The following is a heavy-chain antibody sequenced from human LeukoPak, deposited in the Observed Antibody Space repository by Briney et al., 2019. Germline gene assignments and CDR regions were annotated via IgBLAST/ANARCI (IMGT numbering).Heavy chain of an antibody. D-gene: IGHD4-17*01. Sequence: GGSLRLSCAASGFTFSDYWMHWVRQAPGKGLEWVSVIYSGGSTYYADSVKGRFTISRDNSKNTLYLQMNSLRAEDTAVYYCAREAVTRNYFDYWGQGTLVTVSS. CDR1: GFTFSDYW. V-gene: IGHV3-53*01. CDR2: IYSGGST. J-gene: IGHJ4*02. CDR3: AREAVTRNYFDY.